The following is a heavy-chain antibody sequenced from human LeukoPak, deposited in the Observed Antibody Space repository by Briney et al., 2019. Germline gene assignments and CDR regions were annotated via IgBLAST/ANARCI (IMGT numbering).Heavy chain of an antibody. CDR3: ARELAAAGTSHYYYGMDV. CDR2: INPNSGGT. V-gene: IGHV1-2*04. CDR1: GYTLTGYY. J-gene: IGHJ6*02. Sequence: ASVKVSCKASGYTLTGYYMHWVRQAPGQGLEWMGWINPNSGGTNYAQKFQGWVTVTRDTSISTAYMELSRLRSDDTAVYYCARELAAAGTSHYYYGMDVWGQGTTVTVSS. D-gene: IGHD6-13*01.